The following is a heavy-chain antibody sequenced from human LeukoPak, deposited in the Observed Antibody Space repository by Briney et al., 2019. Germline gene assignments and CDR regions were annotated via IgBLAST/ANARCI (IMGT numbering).Heavy chain of an antibody. CDR1: GGTFSTYE. CDR2: LTPIFGAA. Sequence: SVKVSCKVSGGTFSTYEINWVRQAPGQGLEWMGGLTPIFGAANYAQKFQGRVKITADESTSTGCMELSSLTSEDTAVYYCARPEVATTYFDFWGREPWSPSP. J-gene: IGHJ4*02. D-gene: IGHD5-12*01. CDR3: ARPEVATTYFDF. V-gene: IGHV1-69*01.